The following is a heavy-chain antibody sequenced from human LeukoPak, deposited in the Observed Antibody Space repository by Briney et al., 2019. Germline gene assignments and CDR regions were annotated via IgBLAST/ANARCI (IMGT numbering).Heavy chain of an antibody. CDR1: GFTFSSYG. CDR2: IWYDGSNK. J-gene: IGHJ6*02. D-gene: IGHD1-1*01. Sequence: PGRSLRLSCAASGFTFSSYGMHWVRQAPGKGLEWVALIWYDGSNKYYADSVKGRFAISRDNSKSTLFLQMNSLRAEDTAIYYCARDKLEPGYSMDVWGQGTTVTVSS. V-gene: IGHV3-33*01. CDR3: ARDKLEPGYSMDV.